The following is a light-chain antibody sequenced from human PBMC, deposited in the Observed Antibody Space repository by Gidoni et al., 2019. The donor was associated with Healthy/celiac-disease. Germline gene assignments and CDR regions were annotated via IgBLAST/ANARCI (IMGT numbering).Light chain of an antibody. CDR3: QSYDSSLSGYVV. V-gene: IGLV1-40*01. J-gene: IGLJ2*01. Sequence: QSVLTQPPSVSVAPGQMVTISCTGRSSNIGAGYDVHWYQQLPGTAPKLLIYGNSNRPSGVPDRFSGAKSGTSASLAITGLQAEDEADYYCQSYDSSLSGYVVFGGGTKLTVL. CDR1: SSNIGAGYD. CDR2: GNS.